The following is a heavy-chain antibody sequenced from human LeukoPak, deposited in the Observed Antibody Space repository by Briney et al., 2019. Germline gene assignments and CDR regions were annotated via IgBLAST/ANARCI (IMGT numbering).Heavy chain of an antibody. J-gene: IGHJ6*03. CDR2: MNPNRGNT. V-gene: IGHV1-8*03. CDR1: GYTFTSYD. Sequence: ASVKVSCKASGYTFTSYDINWVRQATGQGLEWMGWMNPNRGNTGYAKKFQGRVTITRNTSISTAYMELSSLRSEDTAVYYCARGVYYYMDVWGKGTTVTVSS. CDR3: ARGVYYYMDV.